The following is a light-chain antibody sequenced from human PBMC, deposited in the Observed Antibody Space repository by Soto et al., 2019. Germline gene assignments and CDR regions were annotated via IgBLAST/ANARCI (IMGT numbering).Light chain of an antibody. CDR3: QQYGSSPPT. Sequence: IVLTQSPATLSLSPGERATLSCRASQSVTSSYVAWYQQKPGQAPRLLIYGASSRATGIPDRFSGSGSGTDFTLTISRLEPEDFAVYYCQQYGSSPPTFGQGTKVEFK. V-gene: IGKV3-20*01. CDR1: QSVTSSY. CDR2: GAS. J-gene: IGKJ1*01.